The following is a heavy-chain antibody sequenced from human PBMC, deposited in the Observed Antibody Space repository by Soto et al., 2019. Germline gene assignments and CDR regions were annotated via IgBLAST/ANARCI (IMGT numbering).Heavy chain of an antibody. J-gene: IGHJ6*03. CDR1: GGSISSYY. CDR2: IYYSGST. CDR3: GGSPRIGDAYYYYMDV. Sequence: SETLSLTCTVSGGSISSYYWSWIRQPPGKGLEWIGYIYYSGSTNYNPSLKSRVTISVDTSKNQFSLKLSSVTAADTAVYYCGGSPRIGDAYYYYMDVWGKGTTVTVSS. D-gene: IGHD2-21*01. V-gene: IGHV4-59*01.